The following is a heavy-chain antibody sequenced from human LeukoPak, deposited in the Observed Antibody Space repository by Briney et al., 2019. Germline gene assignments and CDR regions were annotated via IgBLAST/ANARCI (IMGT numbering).Heavy chain of an antibody. CDR1: GFTFSSYS. V-gene: IGHV3-48*01. CDR2: ISSSSSTI. J-gene: IGHJ3*02. Sequence: GGSLRLSCAASGFTFSSYSMNWVRQAPGKGLEWFSYISSSSSTIYYADSVKGRFTISRDNAKNSLYLQMNSLRAEDTAVYYCASHPRAAAFDIWGQGTMVTVSS. CDR3: ASHPRAAAFDI.